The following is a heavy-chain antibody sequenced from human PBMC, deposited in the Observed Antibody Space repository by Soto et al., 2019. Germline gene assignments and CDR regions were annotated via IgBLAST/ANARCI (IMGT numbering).Heavy chain of an antibody. V-gene: IGHV1-69*13. D-gene: IGHD3-22*01. CDR1: GDTFSSYA. CDR2: IIPRFGST. J-gene: IGHJ4*02. Sequence: GASVKVSCKASGDTFSSYAITWVRQAPGQGLEWMGGIIPRFGSTNYAQKFQGRVTITADESTRTVYMELSSLKSADTALYYCARVHYYASSGYYYFDQWGQGSPVTVSS. CDR3: ARVHYYASSGYYYFDQ.